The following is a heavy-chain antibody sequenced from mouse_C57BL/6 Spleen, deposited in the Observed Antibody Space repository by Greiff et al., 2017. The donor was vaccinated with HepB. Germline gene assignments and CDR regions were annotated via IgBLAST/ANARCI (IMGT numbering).Heavy chain of an antibody. D-gene: IGHD2-12*01. CDR1: GFSLTSYG. J-gene: IGHJ4*01. CDR2: IWGGGST. V-gene: IGHV2-9*01. Sequence: VKLMESGPGLVAPSQSLSITCTVSGFSLTSYGVDWVRQPPGKGLAWLGVIWGGGSTNYNSALMSRLSISQDNSKSQVFLKMNSLQTDDTAMYYCAKQDSYEGSYYAMDYWGQGTSVTVSS. CDR3: AKQDSYEGSYYAMDY.